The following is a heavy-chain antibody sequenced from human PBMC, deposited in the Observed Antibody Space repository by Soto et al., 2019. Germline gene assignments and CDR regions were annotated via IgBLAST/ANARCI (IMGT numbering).Heavy chain of an antibody. CDR3: ARDLPPLVLTYYTGMDV. CDR2: IDPSDSYI. Sequence: GESLKISCKGSGYSFNSYCISWVRQMPGKGLEWMGRIDPSDSYINYNPSFQGHVTISADKSISTAYLQWSSLRAEDTAVYYCARDLPPLVLTYYTGMDVWGQGTTVTVSS. V-gene: IGHV5-10-1*01. D-gene: IGHD3-9*01. J-gene: IGHJ6*02. CDR1: GYSFNSYC.